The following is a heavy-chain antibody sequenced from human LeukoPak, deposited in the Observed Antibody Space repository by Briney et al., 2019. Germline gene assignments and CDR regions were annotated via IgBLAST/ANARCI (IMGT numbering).Heavy chain of an antibody. Sequence: PGRSLRLSCAASGFTFSSYAMHWVRQAPGKGLEWVAVISYDGSNKYYADSVKGRFTISRDNSKNTLYLQMNSLRAEDTAVYYCAKGERYFDWLQFDPWGQGTLVTVSS. CDR2: ISYDGSNK. CDR3: AKGERYFDWLQFDP. V-gene: IGHV3-30-3*01. CDR1: GFTFSSYA. D-gene: IGHD3-9*01. J-gene: IGHJ5*02.